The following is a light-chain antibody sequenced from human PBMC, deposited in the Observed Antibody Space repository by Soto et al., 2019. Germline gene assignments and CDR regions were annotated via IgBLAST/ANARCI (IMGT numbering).Light chain of an antibody. V-gene: IGLV1-40*01. Sequence: QSVLTQPPSVSGAPGQRITISCTGSSSNIGAGYDVHWYQQVPGTAPKLLIYGNINRPSGVSSRFSGSKSGSTASLTITGLQNDDEAFYFCSSFAPNLTVIFGGGTRLTVL. CDR1: SSNIGAGYD. J-gene: IGLJ2*01. CDR2: GNI. CDR3: SSFAPNLTVI.